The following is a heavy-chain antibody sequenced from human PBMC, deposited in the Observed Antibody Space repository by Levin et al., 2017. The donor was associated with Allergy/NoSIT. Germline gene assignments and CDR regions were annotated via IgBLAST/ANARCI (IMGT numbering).Heavy chain of an antibody. CDR1: GFTFSSYE. CDR3: ASRTYGSGSVDY. J-gene: IGHJ4*02. V-gene: IGHV3-48*03. Sequence: LAGGSLRLSCAASGFTFSSYEMNWVRQAPGKGREWVSYISSSGSTIYYADSVKGRFTISRDNAKNSLYLQMNSLRAEDTAVYYCASRTYGSGSVDYWGQGTLVTVSS. D-gene: IGHD3-10*01. CDR2: ISSSGSTI.